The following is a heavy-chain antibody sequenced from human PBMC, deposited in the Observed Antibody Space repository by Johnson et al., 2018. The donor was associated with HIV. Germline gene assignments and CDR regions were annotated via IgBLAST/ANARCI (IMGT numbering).Heavy chain of an antibody. CDR3: ARVLSWWSGAFDL. Sequence: VQLVESGGGLIQPGGSLRLSCAASGFTVSNNYMSWVRQAPGKGLEWVSVLHSDGSTFNTDSLKGRFTISRDNSKNTLYLQMNSLIAEDTAVYYCARVLSWWSGAFDLWGQGTMVTVSS. CDR2: LHSDGST. D-gene: IGHD2-21*01. V-gene: IGHV3-53*01. J-gene: IGHJ3*01. CDR1: GFTVSNNY.